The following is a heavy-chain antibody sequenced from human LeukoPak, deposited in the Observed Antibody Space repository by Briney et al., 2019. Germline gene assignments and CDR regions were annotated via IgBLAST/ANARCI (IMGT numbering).Heavy chain of an antibody. CDR2: IYNSGST. CDR3: ARFKRAGGWSYFDY. CDR1: GGSISSYY. D-gene: IGHD6-19*01. V-gene: IGHV4-59*01. J-gene: IGHJ4*02. Sequence: KPSETLSLTCTVSGGSISSYYWSWIRQPPGKGLEWIGHIYNSGSTSYSPSLKSRVTISVDTSKNQFSLKLSSVTAADTAVYYCARFKRAGGWSYFDYWGQGTLVTVSS.